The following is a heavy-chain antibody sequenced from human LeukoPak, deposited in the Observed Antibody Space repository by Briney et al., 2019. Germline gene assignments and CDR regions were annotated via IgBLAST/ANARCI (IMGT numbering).Heavy chain of an antibody. V-gene: IGHV3-11*04. D-gene: IGHD6-19*01. Sequence: PGGSLRLSCAASGFTFSDYYTSWIRQAPGKGLEWVSYSSSSGSTIYYADSVKGRFTISRDNAKNSLYLQMNSQRAEDTAVYYCATGGSIAGAGHHYWGQGTLVTVSS. CDR3: ATGGSIAGAGHHY. CDR1: GFTFSDYY. J-gene: IGHJ4*02. CDR2: SSSSGSTI.